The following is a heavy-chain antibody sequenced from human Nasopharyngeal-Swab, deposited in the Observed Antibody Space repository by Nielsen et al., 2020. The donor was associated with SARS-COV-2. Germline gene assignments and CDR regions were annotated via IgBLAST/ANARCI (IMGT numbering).Heavy chain of an antibody. J-gene: IGHJ6*02. D-gene: IGHD6-13*01. CDR3: ARVRQQLQHGMDV. CDR1: GFTFSSYS. V-gene: IGHV3-21*01. Sequence: GESLKISCAASGFTFSSYSMNWVRQAPGKGLEWVSSISSSSSCIYYADSVKGRFTISRDNAKNSLYLQMNSLRAEDTAVYYCARVRQQLQHGMDVWGQGTTVTVSS. CDR2: ISSSSSCI.